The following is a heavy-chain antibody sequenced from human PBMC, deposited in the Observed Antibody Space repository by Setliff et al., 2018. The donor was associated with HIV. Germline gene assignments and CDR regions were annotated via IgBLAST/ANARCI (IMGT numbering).Heavy chain of an antibody. D-gene: IGHD3-10*01. V-gene: IGHV4-4*09. CDR2: IYASRST. CDR1: GGSLSNYY. Sequence: SETLSLTCTVAGGSLSNYYWSWIRQSPGKGPEWIGYIYASRSTNHNPSLKSRVTISPDTSKNQFSLKLSSVTAADTAVYYCARLSLSLVRGIINSGDRFFDYWGQGSLVTVSS. J-gene: IGHJ4*02. CDR3: ARLSLSLVRGIINSGDRFFDY.